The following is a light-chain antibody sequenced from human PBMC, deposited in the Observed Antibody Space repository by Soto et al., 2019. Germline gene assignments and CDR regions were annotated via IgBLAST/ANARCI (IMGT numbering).Light chain of an antibody. CDR2: AAS. Sequence: DIQISQSPSSMAAPARYRAASTFGSGQSISTYLNWYQQKSGKAPKLLISAASSLESGVPLRFSGSGSGTDFTLTISSLQPEDFATYYCQQSFSTLGWTFGQGTKVDIK. CDR1: QSISTY. V-gene: IGKV1-39*01. CDR3: QQSFSTLGWT. J-gene: IGKJ1*01.